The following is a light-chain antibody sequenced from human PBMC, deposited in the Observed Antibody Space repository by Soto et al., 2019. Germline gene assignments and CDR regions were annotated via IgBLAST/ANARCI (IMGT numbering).Light chain of an antibody. Sequence: DIQMTQSPSTLSASVGDRVTITCRASQSISSWLAWYQQKPGKAPKLLIYKASNLESGVPSRFSGIGSGTEFTLTISSLPPDDFASFYCQQYNSYPGTFGQGTKVEIK. CDR3: QQYNSYPGT. J-gene: IGKJ1*01. CDR1: QSISSW. CDR2: KAS. V-gene: IGKV1-5*03.